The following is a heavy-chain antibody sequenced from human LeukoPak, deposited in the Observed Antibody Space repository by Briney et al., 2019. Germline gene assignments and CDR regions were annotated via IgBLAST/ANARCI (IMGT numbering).Heavy chain of an antibody. CDR1: GFPFNSFW. J-gene: IGHJ4*02. CDR2: MNEYSTTI. D-gene: IGHD1-14*01. V-gene: IGHV3-74*01. Sequence: GGSLRLSCAASGFPFNSFWMHWVRQAPGKGLVWVSDMNEYSTTIRYADSVKGRFTISRDNAKSILYLQMNNLRAEDTAMYFCARGGVNPVDHWGQGTLATVSS. CDR3: ARGGVNPVDH.